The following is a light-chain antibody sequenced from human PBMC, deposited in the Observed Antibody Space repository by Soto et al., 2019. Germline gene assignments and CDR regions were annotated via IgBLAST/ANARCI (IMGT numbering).Light chain of an antibody. CDR1: SSNIGAGYD. Sequence: QLVLTQPPSLSGAPGQRVTISCTGSSSNIGAGYDVHWYQQLPGTAPKVLIYGNSNRPSGVPDRFSGSKSGTSASLAITGLQAEDEADYYCQSYDSSLSGYVFGTGTKVTVL. J-gene: IGLJ1*01. CDR2: GNS. CDR3: QSYDSSLSGYV. V-gene: IGLV1-40*01.